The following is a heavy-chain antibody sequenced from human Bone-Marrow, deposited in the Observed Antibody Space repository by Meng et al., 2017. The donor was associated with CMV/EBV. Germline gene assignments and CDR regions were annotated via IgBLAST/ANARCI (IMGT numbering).Heavy chain of an antibody. CDR3: ATYYYGSMDYYYGMDV. D-gene: IGHD3-10*01. CDR2: ISYDGSNK. V-gene: IGHV3-30-3*01. CDR1: GFTFSSYA. J-gene: IGHJ6*02. Sequence: GESLKISCAASGFTFSSYAMHWVRQAPGKGLEWVAVISYDGSNKYYADSVKGRFTISRDNSKNTLYLQMNSLRAEDTAVYYCATYYYGSMDYYYGMDVWGQGTTVTVSS.